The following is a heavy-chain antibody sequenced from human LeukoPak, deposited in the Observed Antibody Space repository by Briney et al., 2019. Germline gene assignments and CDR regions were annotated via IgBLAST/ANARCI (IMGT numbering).Heavy chain of an antibody. CDR3: ARREGYCSGGTCYFDN. CDR1: GFTFPTYW. Sequence: GGSLRLSCATSGFTFPTYWMHWVRQAPGKGLVWVSRFNSDGSRTDYAGSVKGRFTVSRDNAKNTLYLQMNSLRAEDAAVYYCARREGYCSGGTCYFDNWGQGTLVTVSS. CDR2: FNSDGSRT. J-gene: IGHJ4*02. D-gene: IGHD2-15*01. V-gene: IGHV3-74*01.